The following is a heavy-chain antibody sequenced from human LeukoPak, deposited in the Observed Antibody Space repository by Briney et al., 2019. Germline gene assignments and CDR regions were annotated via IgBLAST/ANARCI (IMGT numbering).Heavy chain of an antibody. CDR1: GYTLTELS. CDR3: ATDAPGRFLEWLKAREGAFDI. D-gene: IGHD3-3*01. Sequence: ASVEVSCKVSGYTLTELSMHWVRQAPGKGLEWMGGFDPEDGETIYAQKFQGRVTMTEDTSTDTAYMELSSLRSEDTAVYYCATDAPGRFLEWLKAREGAFDIWGQGTMVTVSS. V-gene: IGHV1-24*01. J-gene: IGHJ3*02. CDR2: FDPEDGET.